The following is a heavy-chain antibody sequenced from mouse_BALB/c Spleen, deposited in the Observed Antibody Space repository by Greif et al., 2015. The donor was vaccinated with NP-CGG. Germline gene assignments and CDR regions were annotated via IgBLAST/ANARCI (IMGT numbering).Heavy chain of an antibody. Sequence: SGTVLARPGTSVKMSCKASGYTFTSYWMRWVKQRPGQGLEWIGAIYPGNSDTSYNQKFKGKAKLTAVTSTSTAYMELSSLTNEDSAVYYCTRSGYGYDVAMDYWVQGTSVTVSS. CDR3: TRSGYGYDVAMDY. CDR2: IYPGNSDT. V-gene: IGHV1-5*01. D-gene: IGHD2-2*01. CDR1: GYTFTSYW. J-gene: IGHJ4*01.